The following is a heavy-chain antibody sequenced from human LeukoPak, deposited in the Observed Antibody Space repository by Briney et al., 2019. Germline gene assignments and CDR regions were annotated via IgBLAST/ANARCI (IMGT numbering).Heavy chain of an antibody. CDR2: ISSSSSTI. J-gene: IGHJ3*02. D-gene: IGHD6-19*01. Sequence: PGGSLRLSCAASGFTFSSYSMNWVRQAPGKGLEWVSYISSSSSTIYYADSVKGRFTISRDNAKNSLYLQMNSLRAEDTAVYYCARTSSGWYSDAFDIWGQGTMVTVSS. CDR3: ARTSSGWYSDAFDI. V-gene: IGHV3-48*01. CDR1: GFTFSSYS.